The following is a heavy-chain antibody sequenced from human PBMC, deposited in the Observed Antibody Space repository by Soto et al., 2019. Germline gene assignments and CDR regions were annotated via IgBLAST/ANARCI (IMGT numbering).Heavy chain of an antibody. Sequence: PSETLSLTXAVYGGSFSGYYWSWIRQPPGKGLEWIGEINHSGSTNYNPSLKSRVTISVDTSKNQFSLKLSSVTAADTAVYYCATSGYDLHYFDYWGQGTLVTVSS. J-gene: IGHJ4*02. CDR2: INHSGST. CDR1: GGSFSGYY. V-gene: IGHV4-34*01. D-gene: IGHD5-12*01. CDR3: ATSGYDLHYFDY.